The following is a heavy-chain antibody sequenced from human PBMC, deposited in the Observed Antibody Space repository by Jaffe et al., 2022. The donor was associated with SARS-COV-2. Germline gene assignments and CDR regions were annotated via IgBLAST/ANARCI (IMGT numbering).Heavy chain of an antibody. CDR1: GFTFSSYG. CDR3: ARWAPLDYYYGMDV. V-gene: IGHV3-33*01. CDR2: IWYDGSNK. Sequence: QVQLVESGGGVVQPGRSLRLSCAASGFTFSSYGMHWVRQAPGKGLEWVAVIWYDGSNKYYADSVKGRFTISRDNSKNTLYLQMNSLRAEDTAVYYCARWAPLDYYYGMDVWGQGTTVTVSS. J-gene: IGHJ6*02. D-gene: IGHD3-16*01.